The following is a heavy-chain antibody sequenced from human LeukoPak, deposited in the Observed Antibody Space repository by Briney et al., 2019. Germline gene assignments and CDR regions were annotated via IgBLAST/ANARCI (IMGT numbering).Heavy chain of an antibody. V-gene: IGHV3-66*01. J-gene: IGHJ2*01. CDR1: GFTVSSNY. CDR3: ARASWIQLWFGYFDL. Sequence: GGSLRLSCAASGFTVSSNYMSWVRQAPGKGLEWVSVIYSGGSTYYADSVKGRFTISRDNSKNTLYLQMNSLIAEDTAVYYCARASWIQLWFGYFDLWGRGTLVTVSS. CDR2: IYSGGST. D-gene: IGHD5-18*01.